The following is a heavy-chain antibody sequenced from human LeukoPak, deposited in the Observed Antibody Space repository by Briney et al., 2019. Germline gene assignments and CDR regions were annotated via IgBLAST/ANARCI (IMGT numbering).Heavy chain of an antibody. CDR2: IYPGDSDT. CDR3: ARLGYYDIRGDY. Sequence: GESLKISCKGSGNSFSSYWIGWVRQMPGKGLEWMGIIYPGDSDTKYSPSFQGQVTFSADKSINIAYLQWSSLKASDTAMYYCARLGYYDIRGDYWGQGTLVTVSS. CDR1: GNSFSSYW. V-gene: IGHV5-51*01. J-gene: IGHJ4*02. D-gene: IGHD3-22*01.